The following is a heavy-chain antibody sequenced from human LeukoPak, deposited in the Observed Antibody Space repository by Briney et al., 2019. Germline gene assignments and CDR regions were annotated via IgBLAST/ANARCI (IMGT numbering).Heavy chain of an antibody. CDR2: ISNSGNTI. Sequence: GGSLRLSCAASGFTFSSYGMHWVRQAPGKGLEWVSYISNSGNTIYYADSVKGRFTISRDNAKNSLYLQMDSLRTDDTALYYCARESWFDPWDQGTLVTVSS. J-gene: IGHJ5*02. CDR3: ARESWFDP. V-gene: IGHV3-48*04. CDR1: GFTFSSYG.